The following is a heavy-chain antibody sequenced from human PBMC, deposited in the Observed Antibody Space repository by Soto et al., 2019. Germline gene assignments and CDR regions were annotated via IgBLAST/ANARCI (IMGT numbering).Heavy chain of an antibody. CDR2: ISSSSSTI. Sequence: GSLRLSCAASGFTFSSYSMNWVRQAPGKGLEWVSYISSSSSTIYYADSVKGRFTISRDNAKNSLYLQMNSLRDEDTAVYYCARVRVYVPYYYGMDVWGQGTTVTVSS. CDR1: GFTFSSYS. V-gene: IGHV3-48*02. D-gene: IGHD3-10*02. CDR3: ARVRVYVPYYYGMDV. J-gene: IGHJ6*02.